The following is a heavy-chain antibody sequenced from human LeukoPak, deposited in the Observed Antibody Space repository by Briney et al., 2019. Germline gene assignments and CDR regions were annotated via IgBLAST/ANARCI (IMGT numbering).Heavy chain of an antibody. Sequence: GESLKISCKGSGYSFTSYWIGWVRQMPGKGLEWMGIIYPGDSDTRYSPSFQGQVTISADKSISTAYLQWSSLKASDTAMYYCARVYYYGSGSYYNGGFDYWGQGTLVTVSS. CDR2: IYPGDSDT. V-gene: IGHV5-51*01. CDR3: ARVYYYGSGSYYNGGFDY. J-gene: IGHJ4*02. CDR1: GYSFTSYW. D-gene: IGHD3-10*01.